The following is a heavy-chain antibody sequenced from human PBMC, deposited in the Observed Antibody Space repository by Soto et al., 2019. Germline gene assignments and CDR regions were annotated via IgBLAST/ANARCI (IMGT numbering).Heavy chain of an antibody. Sequence: KTSETLSLTCTVSGGSISSSSYYWGWIRQPPGKGLEWIGSIYYSGSTYYNPSLKSRVTISVDTSKNQFSLKLSSVTAADTAVYYCARYNKPDYDFWSGYFGDYYGMDVWGQGTTVTVSS. D-gene: IGHD3-3*01. CDR2: IYYSGST. CDR3: ARYNKPDYDFWSGYFGDYYGMDV. J-gene: IGHJ6*02. CDR1: GGSISSSSYY. V-gene: IGHV4-39*01.